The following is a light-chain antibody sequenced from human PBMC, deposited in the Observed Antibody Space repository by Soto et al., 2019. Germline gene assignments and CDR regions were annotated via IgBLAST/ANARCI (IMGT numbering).Light chain of an antibody. J-gene: IGKJ1*01. CDR3: QQYNSYPTWP. CDR2: DAS. Sequence: GDRVTITCRASQSISNRLAWYQQKPGKAPKYLIYDASSLESGAPSRFSGSGSGTEFTLPISSLQPDDFATYYCQQYNSYPTWPFGQGTKVDI. V-gene: IGKV1-5*01. CDR1: QSISNR.